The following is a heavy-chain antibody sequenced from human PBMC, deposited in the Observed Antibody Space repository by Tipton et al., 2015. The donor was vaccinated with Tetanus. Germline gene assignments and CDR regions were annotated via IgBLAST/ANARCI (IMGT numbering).Heavy chain of an antibody. J-gene: IGHJ4*01. CDR3: ARGTDAYKCGNY. D-gene: IGHD5-24*01. CDR1: GESFSDYY. Sequence: TLSLTCAVYGESFSDYYWSWIRQPPGKGLEWVGSIYYGGSTYFNPSLRSRGTISIDTSRNQFSLQLSSVTAADTALYFCARGTDAYKCGNYWGQGTLVTVSS. V-gene: IGHV4-34*01. CDR2: IYYGGST.